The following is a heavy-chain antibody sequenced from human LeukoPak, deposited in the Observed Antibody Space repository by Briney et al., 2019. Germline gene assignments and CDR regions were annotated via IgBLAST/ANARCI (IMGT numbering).Heavy chain of an antibody. CDR1: GFTFSSYA. CDR2: ISGSGGST. D-gene: IGHD5-18*01. J-gene: IGHJ6*02. Sequence: PGRSLRLSCAASGFTFSSYAMHWVRQAPGKGLEWVSAISGSGGSTYYADSVKGRFTISRDNSKNTLYLQMNSLRAEDTAVYYCAKADTAMVDYYYGMDVWGQGTTVTVSS. CDR3: AKADTAMVDYYYGMDV. V-gene: IGHV3-23*01.